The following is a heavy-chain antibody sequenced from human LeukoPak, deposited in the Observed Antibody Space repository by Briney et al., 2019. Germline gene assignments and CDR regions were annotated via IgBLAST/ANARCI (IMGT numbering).Heavy chain of an antibody. CDR3: ARPANRGDAFDI. J-gene: IGHJ3*02. CDR2: IYPGDSDT. Sequence: GASLQICCKGSCSIITSYWIGCVRQLTGRGVERMGIIYPGDSDTRYSPSFQGQVTISADKSITTAYLQWSSLRASDTAMDYCARPANRGDAFDIWGQGTMVTVSS. V-gene: IGHV5-51*01. D-gene: IGHD2/OR15-2a*01. CDR1: CSIITSYW.